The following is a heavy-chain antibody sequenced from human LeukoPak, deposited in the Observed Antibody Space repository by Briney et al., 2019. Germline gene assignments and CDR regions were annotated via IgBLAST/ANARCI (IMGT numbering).Heavy chain of an antibody. J-gene: IGHJ4*02. D-gene: IGHD6-19*01. CDR2: INPNSGGT. CDR3: ASSVADNLGY. V-gene: IGHV1-2*02. CDR1: GYTFTSYD. Sequence: ASVKVSCKASGYTFTSYDINWVRQATGQGLEWMGWINPNSGGTNYAQKFQGRVTMTRDTSISTAYMELSRLRSDDTAVYYCASSVADNLGYWGQGTLVTVSS.